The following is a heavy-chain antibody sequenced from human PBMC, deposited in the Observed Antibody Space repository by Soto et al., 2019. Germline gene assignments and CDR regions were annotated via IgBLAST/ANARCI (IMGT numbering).Heavy chain of an antibody. V-gene: IGHV4-31*03. CDR2: ISDSGST. D-gene: IGHD3-22*01. Sequence: PSETLSLTCTVSGGFISDGYYWSWIRQHPGKGLEWIGSISDSGSTSYNPSLKSRLTISVDTSKNQFSLNLRSVTAADTAVYYCARRDRSGFSYWLDTWGQGTLVTVSS. CDR1: GGFISDGYY. CDR3: ARRDRSGFSYWLDT. J-gene: IGHJ5*02.